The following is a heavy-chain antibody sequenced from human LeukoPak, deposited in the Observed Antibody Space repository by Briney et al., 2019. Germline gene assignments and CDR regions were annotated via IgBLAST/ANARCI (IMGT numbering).Heavy chain of an antibody. D-gene: IGHD1-7*01. Sequence: PSQTLSLTCSVSGGSISSGGYYWSWIRQPAGKGLEWIGRIYTSGSTNYNPSLKSRVTISVDTSKNQFSLKLSSVTAADTAVYYCARGNYGLGFDYWGQGTLVTVSS. J-gene: IGHJ4*02. CDR1: GGSISSGGYY. CDR2: IYTSGST. CDR3: ARGNYGLGFDY. V-gene: IGHV4-61*02.